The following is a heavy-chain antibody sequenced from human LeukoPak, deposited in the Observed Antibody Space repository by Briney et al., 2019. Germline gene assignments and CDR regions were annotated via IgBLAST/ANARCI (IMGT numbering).Heavy chain of an antibody. J-gene: IGHJ6*02. V-gene: IGHV3-7*01. D-gene: IGHD3-9*01. Sequence: QPGGSLRLSCAASGFTFSSYWMGWVRQAPGKGLEWVANIKQDGSEKYYVDSVKGRFTISRDNAKNSLYLQMNSLRAEDTAVYYCARDPPAPGRYFDWLLGGRGELGMDVWGQGTTVTVSS. CDR1: GFTFSSYW. CDR3: ARDPPAPGRYFDWLLGGRGELGMDV. CDR2: IKQDGSEK.